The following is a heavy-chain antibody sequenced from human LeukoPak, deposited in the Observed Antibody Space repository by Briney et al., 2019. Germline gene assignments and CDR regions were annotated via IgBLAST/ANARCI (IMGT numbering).Heavy chain of an antibody. D-gene: IGHD6-19*01. J-gene: IGHJ4*02. CDR1: GGSFSGYY. Sequence: SETLSLTCAVYGGSFSGYYWSWIRQPPGKGLEWIGEIHPGGSTNYNPSLKSRVTIAVDTSKNQFSLTLSSVTAADTAIYYCARGSGRAKISYWGQGTLVTVSS. V-gene: IGHV4-34*01. CDR2: IHPGGST. CDR3: ARGSGRAKISY.